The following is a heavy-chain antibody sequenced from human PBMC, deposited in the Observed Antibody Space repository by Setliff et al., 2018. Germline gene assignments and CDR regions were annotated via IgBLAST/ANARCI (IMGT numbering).Heavy chain of an antibody. CDR2: IYTSGST. CDR3: ARGDNVSRPQLGHDAFDI. J-gene: IGHJ3*02. Sequence: SETLSLTCTVSGGSISSGSYYWSWIRQPAGKGLEWIGRIYTSGSTNYNPSLKSRVTISVDTSKNQFSLKLSSVTAADTAVYYCARGDNVSRPQLGHDAFDIWGQGTMVTVSS. D-gene: IGHD2-15*01. V-gene: IGHV4-61*02. CDR1: GGSISSGSYY.